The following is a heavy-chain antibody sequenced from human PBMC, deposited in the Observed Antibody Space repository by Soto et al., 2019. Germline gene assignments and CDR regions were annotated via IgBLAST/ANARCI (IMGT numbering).Heavy chain of an antibody. D-gene: IGHD3-22*01. CDR1: GFTFSSYG. CDR3: AREITSYHDSSGPLDP. V-gene: IGHV3-33*01. CDR2: IWYDGSNK. J-gene: IGHJ5*02. Sequence: GGSLRLSCAASGFTFSSYGMHWVRQAPGKGLEWVAVIWYDGSNKYYADSVKGRFTISRDNSKNTLYLQMNSLRAEDTAVYYCAREITSYHDSSGPLDPWGQGTLVTVSS.